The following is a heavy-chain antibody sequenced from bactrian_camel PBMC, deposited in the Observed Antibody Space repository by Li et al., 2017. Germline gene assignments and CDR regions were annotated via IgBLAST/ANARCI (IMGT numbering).Heavy chain of an antibody. CDR3: APFGSASVSY. Sequence: HVQLVESGGGLVQPGGSLRLSCAASGFTFSVYWMHWVRQAPGKGLEWVSTIEEDGRKTYYADSVKGRFTISRDNAKNTVVLQMNSLNSEDTALYYCAPFGSASVSYWGQGTQVTVS. D-gene: IGHD6*01. CDR1: GFTFSVYW. V-gene: IGHV3S6*01. CDR2: IEEDGRKT. J-gene: IGHJ4*01.